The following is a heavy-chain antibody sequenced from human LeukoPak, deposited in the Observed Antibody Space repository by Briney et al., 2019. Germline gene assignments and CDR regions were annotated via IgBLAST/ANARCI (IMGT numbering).Heavy chain of an antibody. Sequence: GGSLRLSCAASGFTFSSYAMSWVRQAPGKGLEWVSAISGSGGSTYYADSVKGRFTISRDNSKNTLYLQMNSLRAEDAAVYYCTRRAGGNLYDLDNWGQGTLVTVSS. CDR3: TRRAGGNLYDLDN. V-gene: IGHV3-23*01. J-gene: IGHJ4*02. CDR1: GFTFSSYA. D-gene: IGHD2-8*02. CDR2: ISGSGGST.